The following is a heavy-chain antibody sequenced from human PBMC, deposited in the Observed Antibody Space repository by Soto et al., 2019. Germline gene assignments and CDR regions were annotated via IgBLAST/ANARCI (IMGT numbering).Heavy chain of an antibody. Sequence: QITLKESGPTLVKPTQTLTLTCTFSGFSLSTNGVGVGWIRQPPGKALEWLALIYWDDDKRYSPSLKSRLTIPKDTPENHLALTMPNMDPMNTAPYYCAHRPHGDFDYWFDPWGQGTLVTVSS. J-gene: IGHJ5*02. CDR1: GFSLSTNGVG. D-gene: IGHD4-17*01. CDR2: IYWDDDK. CDR3: AHRPHGDFDYWFDP. V-gene: IGHV2-5*02.